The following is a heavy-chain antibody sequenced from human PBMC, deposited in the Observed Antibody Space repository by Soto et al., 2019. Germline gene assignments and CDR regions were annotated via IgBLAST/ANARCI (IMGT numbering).Heavy chain of an antibody. V-gene: IGHV3-21*01. CDR1: GFTFSSYS. D-gene: IGHD2-21*02. CDR2: ISSSSSYI. Sequence: GVLRLSCAASGFTFSSYSMNWVRQAPGKGLEWVSSISSSSSYIYYADSVKGRFTISRDNAKNSLYLQMNSLRAEDTAVYYCARDYCGGDCAPDYWGQGTLVTVSS. CDR3: ARDYCGGDCAPDY. J-gene: IGHJ4*02.